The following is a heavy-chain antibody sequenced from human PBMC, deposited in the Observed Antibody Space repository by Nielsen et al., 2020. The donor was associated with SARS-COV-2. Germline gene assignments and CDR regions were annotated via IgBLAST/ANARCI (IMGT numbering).Heavy chain of an antibody. Sequence: GESLKISCAASGFTFSSYAMHWVRQAPGKGLEWVAVISYDGSNKYYADSVKGRFTISRDNSKNTLYLQMNSLRAEDTAVYYCARDRGYCSSTSCYYYYGMDVWGQGTMVTVSS. D-gene: IGHD2-2*01. V-gene: IGHV3-30*04. CDR2: ISYDGSNK. CDR3: ARDRGYCSSTSCYYYYGMDV. CDR1: GFTFSSYA. J-gene: IGHJ6*02.